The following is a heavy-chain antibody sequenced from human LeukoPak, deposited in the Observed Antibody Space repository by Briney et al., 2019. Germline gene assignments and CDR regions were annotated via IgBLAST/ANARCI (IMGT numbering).Heavy chain of an antibody. D-gene: IGHD3-10*01. V-gene: IGHV1-18*01. CDR3: ARDKTPQITMVRGVFDY. CDR2: ISAYNGNT. J-gene: IGHJ4*02. Sequence: ASVKVSCKASGYTFTSYGISWVRQAPGQGLEWMGWISAYNGNTNYAQKLQGRVTMTTDTSTSTAYMELSRLRSDDTAVYYCARDKTPQITMVRGVFDYWGQGTLVTVSS. CDR1: GYTFTSYG.